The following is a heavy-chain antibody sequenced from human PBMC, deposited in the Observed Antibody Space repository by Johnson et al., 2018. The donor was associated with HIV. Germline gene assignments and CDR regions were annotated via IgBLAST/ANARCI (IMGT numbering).Heavy chain of an antibody. D-gene: IGHD3-10*02. J-gene: IGHJ3*02. CDR3: ARDGPYYYVRSCSPVPAAFDI. CDR1: GFTVSSNY. CDR2: SYSAGST. Sequence: VQLVESGGGLIQHGGSLRLSCAASGFTVSSNYMSWVRKAPGKGLEWVSVSYSAGSTYYADSVKGRFTIYRDNSKNTLYLQMNSLRAEDTAVYYCARDGPYYYVRSCSPVPAAFDIWGQGTM. V-gene: IGHV3-53*01.